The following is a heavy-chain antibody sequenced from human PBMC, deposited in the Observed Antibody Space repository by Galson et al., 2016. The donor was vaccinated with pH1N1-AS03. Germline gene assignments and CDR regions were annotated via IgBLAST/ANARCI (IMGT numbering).Heavy chain of an antibody. Sequence: SLRLSCAASGFTVSSKYMSWVRQAPGKGLEWVSVIYSGSTTYYADSVRGRFTISRDDSKNTLYLQMYSLRAEDTAVYYCARDPRVNWNYGEPFDYWGQGTLVTVSS. D-gene: IGHD1-7*01. J-gene: IGHJ4*02. CDR2: IYSGSTT. V-gene: IGHV3-66*01. CDR1: GFTVSSKY. CDR3: ARDPRVNWNYGEPFDY.